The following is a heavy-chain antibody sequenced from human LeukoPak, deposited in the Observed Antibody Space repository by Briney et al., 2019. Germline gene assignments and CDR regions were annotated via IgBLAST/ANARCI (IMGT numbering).Heavy chain of an antibody. V-gene: IGHV3-13*01. J-gene: IGHJ4*02. Sequence: GGSLRLSCTAPGFTLGGHDMHWVRQTTGDGLEWVAAVSAGHHAFYAGSVKGRFTVSREDAKNSLYLQMNSLRAGDTAVYYCVREARGYHYTYFDYWGQGSLVTVSS. D-gene: IGHD5-18*01. CDR3: VREARGYHYTYFDY. CDR2: VSAGHHA. CDR1: GFTLGGHD.